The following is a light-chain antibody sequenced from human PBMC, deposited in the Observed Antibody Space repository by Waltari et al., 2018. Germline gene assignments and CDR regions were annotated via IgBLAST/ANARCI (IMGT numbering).Light chain of an antibody. V-gene: IGLV1-44*01. CDR2: RNN. Sequence: QSVLTQPPSASGTPGQRVTIPCSGSSSNIGDNIVTLYQQFPGMAPKLLIYRNNQRPSGVPDRFSGSKSGTSASLAISGLQSEDEADYYCATWDDDLRTYVFGTATKVTVL. CDR1: SSNIGDNI. CDR3: ATWDDDLRTYV. J-gene: IGLJ1*01.